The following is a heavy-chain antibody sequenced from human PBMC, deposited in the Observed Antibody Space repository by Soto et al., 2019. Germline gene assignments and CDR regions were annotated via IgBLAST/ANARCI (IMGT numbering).Heavy chain of an antibody. V-gene: IGHV1-3*05. Sequence: QVQLVQSGAEEKKPGASVKVSCKASGYSFTSYAMHWVRQAPGQRLEWMGWINAGNGNTKYSQKFQGRVTITRDTSASTAYMELSSLRSEDTAMYYCARAVAVPASCDYWGQGTQVTVSS. D-gene: IGHD6-19*01. CDR1: GYSFTSYA. J-gene: IGHJ4*02. CDR2: INAGNGNT. CDR3: ARAVAVPASCDY.